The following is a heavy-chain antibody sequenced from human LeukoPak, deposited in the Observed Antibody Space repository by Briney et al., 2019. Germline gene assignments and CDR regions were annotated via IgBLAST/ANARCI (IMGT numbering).Heavy chain of an antibody. J-gene: IGHJ4*02. Sequence: GAAVKVSCKASGYSFTGYYMHWGRQAPGQGLEWVGWINPYSGGTNYAQKFQGRVTMTRDTSISTAYMELTSLISDDTAVYYCARGDTDGVDYWGQGTLVTVSS. CDR3: ARGDTDGVDY. CDR1: GYSFTGYY. V-gene: IGHV1-2*02. CDR2: INPYSGGT. D-gene: IGHD5-18*01.